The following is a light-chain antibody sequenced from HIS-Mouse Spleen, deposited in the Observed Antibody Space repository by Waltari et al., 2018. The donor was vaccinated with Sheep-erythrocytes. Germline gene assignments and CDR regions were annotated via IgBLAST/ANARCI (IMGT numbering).Light chain of an antibody. CDR3: SSYTSSSTQV. CDR1: SSDVGGYNY. J-gene: IGLJ2*01. V-gene: IGLV2-14*01. Sequence: QSALTQPASVSGSPGQSITISCTGTSSDVGGYNYVSWYQQHPGKAPKLMIYEVSNRPSGVSNRFSGSKSGNTASLTISWRQAEDEADYYCSSYTSSSTQVFGGGTKLTVL. CDR2: EVS.